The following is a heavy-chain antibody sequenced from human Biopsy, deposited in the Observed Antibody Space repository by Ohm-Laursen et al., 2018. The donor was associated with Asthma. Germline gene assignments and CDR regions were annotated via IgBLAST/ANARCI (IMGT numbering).Heavy chain of an antibody. D-gene: IGHD3-22*01. CDR3: ARAQDYYDSRGYYRSFDY. CDR2: INGKSNSI. V-gene: IGHV3-11*01. J-gene: IGHJ4*02. CDR1: GFTFSDYY. Sequence: SLRLSCSAFGFTFSDYYMSWIRQAPGKGLEWISYINGKSNSIEYADSVKGRFTISRDNAKNSLYLQMNSLRAEDTAVYYCARAQDYYDSRGYYRSFDYWGQGTLVTVSS.